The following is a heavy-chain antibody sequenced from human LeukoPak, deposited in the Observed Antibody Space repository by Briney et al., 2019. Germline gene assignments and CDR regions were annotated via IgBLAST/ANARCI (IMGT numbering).Heavy chain of an antibody. CDR2: IYSGGTT. CDR1: GFTVSTNC. D-gene: IGHD5-18*01. CDR3: ARVDTVMAYYFDL. Sequence: GGSLSLYCAASGFTVSTNCMTWVRQAPGKGLEWVSTIYSGGTTYYADSVMGRFTISRHNSRNTLYPQMNSLRAEDTAVYYCARVDTVMAYYFDLWGQGSLATVPS. J-gene: IGHJ4*01. V-gene: IGHV3-53*04.